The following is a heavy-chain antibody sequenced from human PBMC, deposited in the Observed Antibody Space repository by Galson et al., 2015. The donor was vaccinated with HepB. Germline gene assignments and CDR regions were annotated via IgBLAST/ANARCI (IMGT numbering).Heavy chain of an antibody. Sequence: CAISGDSVSSNIAVWTWIRQSPSRGLEWLGRTYYRSKWYGDYAVSVKSRVTINPDTSENQFSLEVNSVTPEDTAVYYCARRMVGVRGAFDIWGQGTKVTVSS. CDR3: ARRMVGVRGAFDI. V-gene: IGHV6-1*01. CDR1: GDSVSSNIAV. J-gene: IGHJ3*02. CDR2: TYYRSKWYG. D-gene: IGHD2-15*01.